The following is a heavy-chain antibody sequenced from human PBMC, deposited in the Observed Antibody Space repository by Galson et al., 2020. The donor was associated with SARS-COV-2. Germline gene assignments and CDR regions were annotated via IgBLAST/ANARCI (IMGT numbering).Heavy chain of an antibody. V-gene: IGHV4-34*01. CDR3: ASSNSGSYYLDY. CDR1: GGSFSGYY. CDR2: INHSGST. D-gene: IGHD1-26*01. Sequence: SETLSLTCAVYGGSFSGYYWSWIRQPPGKGLEWIGEINHSGSTNYNPSLKSRVTISVDTSKNQFSLKLSSVTAADTAVYYCASSNSGSYYLDYWGQGTLVTVSS. J-gene: IGHJ4*02.